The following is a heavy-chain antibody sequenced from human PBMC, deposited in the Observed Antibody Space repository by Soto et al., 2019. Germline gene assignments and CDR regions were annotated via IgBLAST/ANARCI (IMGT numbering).Heavy chain of an antibody. CDR1: GDSISIYY. V-gene: IGHV4-59*01. CDR3: ARGHLGITTTGTWYDFDY. Sequence: PSETLSLTCTFSGDSISIYYWTWIRQPPGKGLEYIGYIYYSGRTYYNPSLKSRVTISVDTSKNQFSLKLSSVTAADTAVYYCARGHLGITTTGTWYDFDYWGQGTLVTVSS. D-gene: IGHD2-15*01. J-gene: IGHJ4*02. CDR2: IYYSGRT.